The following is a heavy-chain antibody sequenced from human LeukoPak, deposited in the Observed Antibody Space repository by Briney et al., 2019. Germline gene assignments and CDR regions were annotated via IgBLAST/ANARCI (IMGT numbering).Heavy chain of an antibody. Sequence: GGSLRLSCAASGFTFSNYWMSWVRQAPGKGLEWVAIINQDGGDKYYVDSVEGRFTISRDNAKNSLYLQMNSLRAEDTAVIYCARERVTTSYYYYGMDVWGQGTTVTVSS. D-gene: IGHD3-9*01. CDR1: GFTFSNYW. CDR3: ARERVTTSYYYYGMDV. CDR2: INQDGGDK. J-gene: IGHJ6*02. V-gene: IGHV3-7*03.